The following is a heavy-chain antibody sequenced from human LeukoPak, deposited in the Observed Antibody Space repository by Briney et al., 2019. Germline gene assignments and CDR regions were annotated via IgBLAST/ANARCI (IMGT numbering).Heavy chain of an antibody. CDR2: ISGSGGST. Sequence: GGSLRLSCAASGFTFSSYAMSWVRQAPGKGLEWVSAISGSGGSTYYADSVKGRFTISRDDSKNTLYLQMNSLRAEDTAVYYCAKDMKQNSYYDFWSGYYELVVDYWAREPWSPSPQ. CDR1: GFTFSSYA. V-gene: IGHV3-23*01. J-gene: IGHJ4*02. CDR3: AKDMKQNSYYDFWSGYYELVVDY. D-gene: IGHD3-3*01.